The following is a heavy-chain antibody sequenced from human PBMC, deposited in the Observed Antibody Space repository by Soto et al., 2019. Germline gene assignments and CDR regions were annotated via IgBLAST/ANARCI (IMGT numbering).Heavy chain of an antibody. V-gene: IGHV3-30*04. CDR2: ISYDGSNK. J-gene: IGHJ6*02. CDR3: ARGDPYYGMDV. CDR1: GFTSSSYV. Sequence: QVQLVESGGGVVQPGRSLRLSCVASGFTSSSYVMHWVRQAPGKGQEWVAVISYDGSNKHYADSVKGRFTISRDNSKITLYLQMNSLRGEDTAVYSCARGDPYYGMDVWGQGTTVTVSS.